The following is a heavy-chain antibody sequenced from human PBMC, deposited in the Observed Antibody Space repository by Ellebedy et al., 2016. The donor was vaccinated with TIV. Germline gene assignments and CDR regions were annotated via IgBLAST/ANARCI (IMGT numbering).Heavy chain of an antibody. CDR2: IYYSGST. CDR3: ARLGSSGSYFDRGVDY. CDR1: GGSISSYY. D-gene: IGHD1-26*01. V-gene: IGHV4-59*08. J-gene: IGHJ4*02. Sequence: SETLSLTCTVSGGSISSYYWSWIRQPPGKGLEWIGYIYYSGSTNYNPSLKSRVTISVDTSKNQFSLKLSSVTAADTAVYYCARLGSSGSYFDRGVDYWGQGTLVTVSS.